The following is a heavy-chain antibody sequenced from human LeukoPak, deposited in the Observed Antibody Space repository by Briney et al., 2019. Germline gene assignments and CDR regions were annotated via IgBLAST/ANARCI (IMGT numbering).Heavy chain of an antibody. CDR3: AKDVLSGTYYYFDQ. Sequence: PGGPLRPSCTAFGFTFTSYALTWVGQAPGKGLDSVPGFSGRGRNTYYADSVMGRFTISRDNSKNTLYLQMNSLRAEDTAVYYCAKDVLSGTYYYFDQWGQGTLVTVSS. CDR2: FSGRGRNT. V-gene: IGHV3-23*01. D-gene: IGHD1-26*01. CDR1: GFTFTSYA. J-gene: IGHJ4*02.